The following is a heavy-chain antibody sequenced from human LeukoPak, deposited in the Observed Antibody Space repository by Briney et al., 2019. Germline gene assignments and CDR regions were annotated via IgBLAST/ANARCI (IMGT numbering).Heavy chain of an antibody. J-gene: IGHJ4*02. CDR1: GGSISSYY. Sequence: SETLSLTCTVSGGSISSYYWSWIRQHPGKGLEWIGYVYYSGSTNYNPSLKSRVTISVDTSKNQFSLKLSSVTAADTAVYYCARDLGIAAAGIGFDYWGQGTLVTVSS. CDR3: ARDLGIAAAGIGFDY. V-gene: IGHV4-59*01. CDR2: VYYSGST. D-gene: IGHD6-13*01.